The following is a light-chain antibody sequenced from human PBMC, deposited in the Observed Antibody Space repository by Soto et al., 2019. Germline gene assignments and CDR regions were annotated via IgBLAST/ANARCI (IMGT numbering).Light chain of an antibody. CDR1: QSVSSY. Sequence: EIVLTQPPATLSLSPGERATLSCRASQSVSSYLAWYQQKRGQAPRLLISDASNRATGVPARFSGSGSGTDFTLTISSLEPEDFAVYYCQQRSNWPLTFGGGTKVEIK. J-gene: IGKJ4*01. CDR3: QQRSNWPLT. CDR2: DAS. V-gene: IGKV3-11*01.